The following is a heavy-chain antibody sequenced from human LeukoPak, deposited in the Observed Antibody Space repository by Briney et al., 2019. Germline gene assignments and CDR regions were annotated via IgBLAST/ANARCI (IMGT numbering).Heavy chain of an antibody. CDR3: SRAQLGYCSSTSCYAYYYYGMDV. V-gene: IGHV1-69*04. J-gene: IGHJ6*02. CDR2: IIPILGIA. Sequence: SVNLSCKASGVTFSSYAISWVRQAPGQGLEWMGRIIPILGIANYAQKFQGRVAITADKSTSKAYMELSSLCSEDTAVYYCSRAQLGYCSSTSCYAYYYYGMDVWGQGTTVTVSS. CDR1: GVTFSSYA. D-gene: IGHD2-2*01.